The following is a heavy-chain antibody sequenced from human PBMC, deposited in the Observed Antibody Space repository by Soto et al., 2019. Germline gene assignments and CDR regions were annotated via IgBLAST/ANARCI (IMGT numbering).Heavy chain of an antibody. CDR1: GGSISSSSYY. D-gene: IGHD3-3*01. Sequence: QLQLQESGPGLVKPSETLSLTCTVSGGSISSSSYYWGWIRQPPGKGLEWIGSIYYSGSTYYNPSLKSRVTISVDTSKNQFSLKLSSVTAADTAVYYCARKREFLEWLLYPYFDYWGQGTLVTVSS. CDR3: ARKREFLEWLLYPYFDY. J-gene: IGHJ4*02. V-gene: IGHV4-39*01. CDR2: IYYSGST.